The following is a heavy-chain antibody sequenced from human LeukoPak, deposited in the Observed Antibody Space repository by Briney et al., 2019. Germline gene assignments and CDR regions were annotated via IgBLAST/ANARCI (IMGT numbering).Heavy chain of an antibody. V-gene: IGHV4-30-2*01. CDR2: IYHSGST. D-gene: IGHD3-10*01. CDR3: ARDRGGSGSFDY. Sequence: SQTLSLTCTVSGGSISSGGYYWSWIRQPPGKGLEWIGYIYHSGSTYYNPSLKSRVTISVDRSKNQFSLKLSSVTAADTAVYYCARDRGGSGSFDYWGQGTLVTVSS. CDR1: GGSISSGGYY. J-gene: IGHJ4*02.